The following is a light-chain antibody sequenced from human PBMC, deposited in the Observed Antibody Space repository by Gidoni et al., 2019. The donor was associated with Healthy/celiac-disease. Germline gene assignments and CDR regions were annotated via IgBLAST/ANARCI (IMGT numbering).Light chain of an antibody. CDR3: QQSYSTPLT. CDR2: AAS. Sequence: DIQMTQSPSSLSATVGDRVTITCRASQSISSNLNWYQQKPGNAPKLLIYAASSLPSGVPSRFRGSGSGTDFTLTISSLQPEDFATYYCQQSYSTPLTFGGGTKVEIK. V-gene: IGKV1-39*01. CDR1: QSISSN. J-gene: IGKJ4*01.